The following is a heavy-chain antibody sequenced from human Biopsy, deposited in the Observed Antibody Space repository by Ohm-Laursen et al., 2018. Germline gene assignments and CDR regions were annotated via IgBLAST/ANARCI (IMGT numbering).Heavy chain of an antibody. CDR1: GYTFTDYF. D-gene: IGHD3-16*02. CDR2: ISPSRGDT. V-gene: IGHV1-2*02. CDR3: ARDIMNPIGGLVARSDVFDV. Sequence: ASVKVSCKASGYTFTDYFLHWVRQAPGQGPEWMGWISPSRGDTNYAQKFQGRVPMIRDTSATTGYMELSSLRSDDTAVYYCARDIMNPIGGLVARSDVFDVWGQGTTVTVSS. J-gene: IGHJ3*01.